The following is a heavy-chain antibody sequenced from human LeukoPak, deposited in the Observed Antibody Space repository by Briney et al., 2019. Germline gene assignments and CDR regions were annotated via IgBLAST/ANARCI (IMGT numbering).Heavy chain of an antibody. J-gene: IGHJ4*02. CDR1: GFTFSSYA. Sequence: GGSLRLSCAASGFTFSSYAMSSVRQAPGKGLEWVSAISGSGGSTYYADSVKGRFTISRDNSKNTLYLQMNSLRAEDTAVYYCAKDVEMSRYFDWSGDYWGQGTLVTVSS. CDR2: ISGSGGST. V-gene: IGHV3-23*01. D-gene: IGHD3-9*01. CDR3: AKDVEMSRYFDWSGDY.